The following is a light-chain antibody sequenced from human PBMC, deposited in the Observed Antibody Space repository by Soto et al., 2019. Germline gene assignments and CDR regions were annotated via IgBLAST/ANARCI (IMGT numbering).Light chain of an antibody. J-gene: IGKJ1*01. Sequence: IQITQSPSTLSGSVGDRVTITCWASQTISSWLAWYQQKPGKAPKLLIYKASTLKSGVPSRFSGSGSGTEFTLTISSLQPDDFATYYCQHYNSYSEAFGQGTKV. CDR1: QTISSW. CDR3: QHYNSYSEA. CDR2: KAS. V-gene: IGKV1-5*03.